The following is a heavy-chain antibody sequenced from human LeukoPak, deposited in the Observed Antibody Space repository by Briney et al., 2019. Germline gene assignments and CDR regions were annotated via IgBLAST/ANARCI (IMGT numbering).Heavy chain of an antibody. CDR3: ARHPGGSYYDYFDY. D-gene: IGHD1-26*01. J-gene: IGHJ4*02. CDR1: GGPISSSSYY. V-gene: IGHV4-39*01. Sequence: PSETLSLTCTVSGGPISSSSYYWGWIRQPPGKGLEWIGSIYYSGSTYYNPSLKSRVTISVDTSKNQFSLKLSSVTAADTAVYYCARHPGGSYYDYFDYWGQGTLVTVSS. CDR2: IYYSGST.